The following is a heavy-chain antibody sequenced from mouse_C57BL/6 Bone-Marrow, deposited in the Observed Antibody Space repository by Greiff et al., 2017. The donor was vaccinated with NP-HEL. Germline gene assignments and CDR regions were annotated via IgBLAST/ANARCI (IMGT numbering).Heavy chain of an antibody. Sequence: VQLKESGGGLVQPKGSLKLSCAASGFSFNTYAMNWVRQAPGKGLEWVARIRSKSNNYATYYADSVKDRFTISRDDSESMLYLQMNNLKTEDTAMYYCVAGLYAMDYWGQGTSVTVSS. V-gene: IGHV10-1*01. CDR2: IRSKSNNYAT. J-gene: IGHJ4*01. CDR1: GFSFNTYA. D-gene: IGHD3-1*01. CDR3: VAGLYAMDY.